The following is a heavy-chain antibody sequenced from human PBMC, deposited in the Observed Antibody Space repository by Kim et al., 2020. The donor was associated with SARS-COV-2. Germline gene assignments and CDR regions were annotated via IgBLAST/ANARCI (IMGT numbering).Heavy chain of an antibody. D-gene: IGHD3-10*01. CDR2: IWYDGSNK. CDR3: ARDGMVRGVINQLDY. Sequence: GGSLRLSCAASGFTFSSYGMHWVRQAPGKGLEWVAVIWYDGSNKYYADSVKGRFTISRDNSKNTLYLQMNSLRAEDTAVYYCARDGMVRGVINQLDYWGQGTLVTVSS. CDR1: GFTFSSYG. J-gene: IGHJ4*02. V-gene: IGHV3-33*01.